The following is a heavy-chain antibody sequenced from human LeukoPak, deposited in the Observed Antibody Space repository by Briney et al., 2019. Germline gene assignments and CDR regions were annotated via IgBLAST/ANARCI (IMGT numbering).Heavy chain of an antibody. J-gene: IGHJ4*02. CDR1: GFTFSGYW. CDR2: ISGSGGST. V-gene: IGHV3-23*01. CDR3: VKDRRPQFGASDY. Sequence: GGSLRLSCAASGFTFSGYWMHWVRQAPGKGLVWVSVISGSGGSTYYADSVKGRFTISRDNSLNTLHLQMNSLRPEDTAVYYCVKDRRPQFGASDYWGQGTLVTVSS. D-gene: IGHD3-3*01.